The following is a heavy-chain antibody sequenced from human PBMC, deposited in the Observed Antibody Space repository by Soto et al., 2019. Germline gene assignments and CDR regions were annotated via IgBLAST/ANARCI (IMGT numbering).Heavy chain of an antibody. J-gene: IGHJ6*02. CDR2: IYNGGNT. D-gene: IGHD3-10*01. Sequence: SETLSLTCTVSGGSISSYYWSWIRQSAGKGLEWIGRIYNGGNTQYNPSLKSRVTMSADTSKNQFSLRLNSVTAADTAVYYCARDGSDSYGLDVWGQGTTVTVSS. V-gene: IGHV4-4*07. CDR1: GGSISSYY. CDR3: ARDGSDSYGLDV.